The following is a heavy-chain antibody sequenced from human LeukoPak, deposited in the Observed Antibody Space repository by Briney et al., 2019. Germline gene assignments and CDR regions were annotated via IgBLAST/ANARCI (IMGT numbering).Heavy chain of an antibody. V-gene: IGHV3-7*01. D-gene: IGHD5-18*01. J-gene: IGHJ4*02. Sequence: PGGSLRLSCAASGFTFSNAWMNWVRQAPGKGLEWVANIKEDGSEDYYADSVKGRFAISKDNAKNSLYLQMNSLRAEDTAMYYCARDADGYEDWGQGTLVTVSS. CDR2: IKEDGSED. CDR1: GFTFSNAW. CDR3: ARDADGYED.